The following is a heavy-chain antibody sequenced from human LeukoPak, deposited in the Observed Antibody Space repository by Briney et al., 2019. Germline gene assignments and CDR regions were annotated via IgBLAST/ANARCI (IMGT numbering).Heavy chain of an antibody. CDR3: ARDLGGWFDP. Sequence: SQTLSLTCAVSGGSISSGGYSWSWIRQPPGKGLEWIGYIYHSGSTYYNPSLKSRVTISVDWSKNQFSLKLSSVTAADTAVYYCARDLGGWFDPWGQGTLVTVSS. V-gene: IGHV4-30-2*01. D-gene: IGHD3-10*01. CDR2: IYHSGST. CDR1: GGSISSGGYS. J-gene: IGHJ5*02.